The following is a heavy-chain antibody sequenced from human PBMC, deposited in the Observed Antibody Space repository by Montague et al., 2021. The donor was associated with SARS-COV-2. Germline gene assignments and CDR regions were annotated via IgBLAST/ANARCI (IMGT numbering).Heavy chain of an antibody. CDR3: VRSVGRRGTLYSSGWSKYPFDF. Sequence: SETLSLTCAVYGESFSEYIWNWIRQPPGKGLGWIGEINHRGLTKYNPSLNSRVTLSVDTSRNQFSLKLNSVAAADTAMYYCVRSVGRRGTLYSSGWSKYPFDFWGQGTLVTVSS. J-gene: IGHJ4*02. CDR2: INHRGLT. CDR1: GESFSEYI. D-gene: IGHD6-19*01. V-gene: IGHV4-34*01.